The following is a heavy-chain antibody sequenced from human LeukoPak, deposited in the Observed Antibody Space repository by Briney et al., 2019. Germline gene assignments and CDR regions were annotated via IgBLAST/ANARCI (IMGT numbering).Heavy chain of an antibody. CDR2: ISAYNGNT. CDR1: GYTFTSYG. V-gene: IGHV1-18*01. D-gene: IGHD1-26*01. Sequence: ASVKVSCKASGYTFTSYGISWVRQAPGQGLEWMGWISAYNGNTNYAQELQGRVTMTTDTSTSTAYMELRSLRSDDTAVYYCARGGSSGSYFGQHFDYWGQGTLVTVSS. J-gene: IGHJ4*02. CDR3: ARGGSSGSYFGQHFDY.